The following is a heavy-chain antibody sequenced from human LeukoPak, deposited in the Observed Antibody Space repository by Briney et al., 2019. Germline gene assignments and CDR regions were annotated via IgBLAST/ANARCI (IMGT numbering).Heavy chain of an antibody. Sequence: GGSLRLSCAASGFTFSSYSMNWVRQAPGKGLEWVSSISSSSSYIYYADSVKGRFIISRDNAKNSLYLQMNSLRAEDTAVYYCARAPPFGADAALDYWGQGTLVTVSS. CDR2: ISSSSSYI. CDR3: ARAPPFGADAALDY. J-gene: IGHJ4*02. V-gene: IGHV3-21*01. D-gene: IGHD3-3*01. CDR1: GFTFSSYS.